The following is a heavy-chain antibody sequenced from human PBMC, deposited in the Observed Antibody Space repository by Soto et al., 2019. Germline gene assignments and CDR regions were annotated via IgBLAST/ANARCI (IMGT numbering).Heavy chain of an antibody. CDR3: ARDIDYDVDY. CDR2: INAYNGHT. CDR1: GYTFTNYG. Sequence: QVRLVQSGVEVKKPGASVKVSCKTSGYTFTNYGVSWVRQAPGQGLEWVGWINAYNGHTNYAQNFQGRVTITTDTSTTTAYMDLRSLKSDDTAVYYCARDIDYDVDYWGQGTLVTVSS. V-gene: IGHV1-18*01. D-gene: IGHD3-16*01. J-gene: IGHJ4*02.